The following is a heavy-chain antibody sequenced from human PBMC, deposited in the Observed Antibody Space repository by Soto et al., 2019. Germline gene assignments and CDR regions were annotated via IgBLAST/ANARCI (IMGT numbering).Heavy chain of an antibody. D-gene: IGHD3-16*01. J-gene: IGHJ4*02. CDR3: ARPPPVWWSSDYFDY. V-gene: IGHV1-3*01. CDR2: INAGNGNT. CDR1: GYTFTSYA. Sequence: QVQLVQSGAEVKKPGASVKVSCKASGYTFTSYAMHWVRQAPGQSLEWMGWINAGNGNTKYSHKFQGRVTFTRETSASTAYMGLRSLRSEDTAVYYCARPPPVWWSSDYFDYWGQGTLVTVSS.